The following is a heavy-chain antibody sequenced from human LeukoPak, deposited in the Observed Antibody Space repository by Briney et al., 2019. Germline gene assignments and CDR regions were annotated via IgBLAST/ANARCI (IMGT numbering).Heavy chain of an antibody. J-gene: IGHJ4*02. CDR2: IYYSGST. D-gene: IGHD3-16*01. CDR3: ARTSKGVDY. Sequence: SETLSLTCTVSGGSISSHYWSWIRQPPGKGLEWIGYIYYSGSTNYNPSLKSRVTISVDTSKNQFSLKLSSVTAADTAVYYCARTSKGVDYWGQGTLVTVSS. V-gene: IGHV4-59*11. CDR1: GGSISSHY.